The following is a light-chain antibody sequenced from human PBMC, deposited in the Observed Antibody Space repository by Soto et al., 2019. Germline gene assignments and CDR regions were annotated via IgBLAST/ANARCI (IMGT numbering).Light chain of an antibody. Sequence: QSVLTQPPSASGTPGQRVTISCSGSSSNIATNTVHWYQRLPGTAPKLLIYDNDQRPSRVPGRFSGSKSGSSASLAISGLQSDDEADYYCAAWDDSLSAVVFGGGTKLTVL. CDR2: DND. CDR3: AAWDDSLSAVV. CDR1: SSNIATNT. V-gene: IGLV1-44*01. J-gene: IGLJ2*01.